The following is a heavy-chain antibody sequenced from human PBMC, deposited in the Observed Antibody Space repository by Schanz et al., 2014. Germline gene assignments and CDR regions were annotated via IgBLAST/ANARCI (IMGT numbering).Heavy chain of an antibody. J-gene: IGHJ4*02. V-gene: IGHV1-69*04. CDR3: ARDRLECGAECYSVEVFEI. CDR2: IIPSLGLA. Sequence: QVQLVQSGAEVKKPGSSVKVSCKASGGTFSSFGINWVRQAPGQGLEWMGRIIPSLGLAKYEQKFQDKVTITADTSTTTAYMELSGLRSEDTAVYYCARDRLECGAECYSVEVFEIWGQGTLVTVSP. CDR1: GGTFSSFG. D-gene: IGHD2-21*01.